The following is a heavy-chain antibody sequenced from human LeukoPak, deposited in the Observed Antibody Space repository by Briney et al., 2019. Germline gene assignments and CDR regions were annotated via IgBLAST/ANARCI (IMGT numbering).Heavy chain of an antibody. D-gene: IGHD2-15*01. CDR2: IYYSGST. CDR1: GGSISGYY. V-gene: IGHV4-59*08. Sequence: PSETLSLTCTVSGGSISGYYWSWIRQPPGKGLEWIGYIYYSGSTNYNPSLKSRVTISVDTSKNQFSLKLSSVTAADTAVYYCARQRVVISGINYWGQGTLVTVSS. J-gene: IGHJ4*02. CDR3: ARQRVVISGINY.